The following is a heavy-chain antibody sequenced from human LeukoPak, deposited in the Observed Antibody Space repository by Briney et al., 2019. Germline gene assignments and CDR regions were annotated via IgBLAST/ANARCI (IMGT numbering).Heavy chain of an antibody. CDR2: IYYSGST. Sequence: NSSETLSLTCTVSGGSISSGGYYWSWIRQHPGKGLEWIGYIYYSGSTYYNPSLKSRVTISVDTSKNQFSLKLSSVTAADTAVYYCAAAIYADYSLWGQGTLVTVSS. CDR1: GGSISSGGYY. J-gene: IGHJ4*02. V-gene: IGHV4-31*03. CDR3: AAAIYADYSL. D-gene: IGHD4-17*01.